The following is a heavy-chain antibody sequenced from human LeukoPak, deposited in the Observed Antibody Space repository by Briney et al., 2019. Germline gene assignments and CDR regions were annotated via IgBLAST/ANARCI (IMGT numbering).Heavy chain of an antibody. D-gene: IGHD5-24*01. CDR2: IYHGGST. CDR1: GGSISSSSYS. CDR3: ASHVEMPTNYYYYDMDV. V-gene: IGHV4-39*01. J-gene: IGHJ6*02. Sequence: SETLSLTCTVSGGSISSSSYSWGWIRQPPGKGLEWIGNIYHGGSTYYNPSLKSRVTISVDTSKNQFSLKLSSVTAADTAVCYCASHVEMPTNYYYYDMDVWGQGTTVTVSS.